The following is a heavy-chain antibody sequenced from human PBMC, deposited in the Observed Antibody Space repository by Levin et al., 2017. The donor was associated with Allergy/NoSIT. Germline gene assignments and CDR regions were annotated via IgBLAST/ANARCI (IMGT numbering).Heavy chain of an antibody. CDR2: IWYDGSNK. V-gene: IGHV3-33*01. D-gene: IGHD5-12*01. J-gene: IGHJ4*02. Sequence: SCAASGFTFSSYGMHWVRQAPGKGLEWVAVIWYDGSNKYYADSVKGRFTISRDNSKNTLYLQMNSLRAEDTAVYYCARHHRSGSLPGWWGQGTLVTVSS. CDR3: ARHHRSGSLPGW. CDR1: GFTFSSYG.